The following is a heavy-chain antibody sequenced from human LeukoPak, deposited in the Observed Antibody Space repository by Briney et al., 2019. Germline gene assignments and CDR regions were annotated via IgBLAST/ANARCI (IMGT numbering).Heavy chain of an antibody. V-gene: IGHV3-7*01. CDR3: ARVRKLRTRGVMDPLDY. CDR2: IQQDGSEK. CDR1: GFTFNYYW. J-gene: IGHJ4*02. Sequence: GGSLRLSCAASGFTFNYYWLTWVRQAPGKGLEWVANIQQDGSEKYYVDSVKGRFIISRDNAKNPLYLQMNSLRAEDTAVYYCARVRKLRTRGVMDPLDYWGQGTLVTVSS. D-gene: IGHD3-10*01.